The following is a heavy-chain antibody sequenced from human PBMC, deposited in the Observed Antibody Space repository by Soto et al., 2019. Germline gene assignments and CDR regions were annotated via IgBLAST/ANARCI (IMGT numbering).Heavy chain of an antibody. CDR2: MNPNSGNT. Sequence: ASVKVSCKASGYTFTSYDINWVRQATGQGLEWMGWMNPNSGNTGYAQKFQGWVTMTRDTPISTAYMELSRLRSDDTAVYYCARESFRPNYYYGMDVWGQGTKVTVSS. D-gene: IGHD3-10*01. CDR1: GYTFTSYD. CDR3: ARESFRPNYYYGMDV. V-gene: IGHV1-8*01. J-gene: IGHJ6*02.